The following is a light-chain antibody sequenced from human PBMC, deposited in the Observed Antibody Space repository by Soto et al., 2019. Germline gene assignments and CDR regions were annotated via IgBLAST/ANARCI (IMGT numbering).Light chain of an antibody. CDR2: GAS. CDR3: QQYISTPWT. J-gene: IGKJ1*01. V-gene: IGKV3-20*01. CDR1: QSVSSNS. Sequence: EIVMTQSPATLSVSPLEIATLSFRAIQSVSSNSLAWYQHKPGQAPRLVIYGASTRATDIPDRFSGSGSGSGTAFTLTISRLEPEDFAVYYCQQYISTPWTFGQGTKVDI.